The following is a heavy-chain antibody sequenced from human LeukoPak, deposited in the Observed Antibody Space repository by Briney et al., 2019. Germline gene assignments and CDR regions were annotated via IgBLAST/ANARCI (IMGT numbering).Heavy chain of an antibody. D-gene: IGHD2-2*01. CDR3: ARAPGRVLYCSSTSCYRVRNWFDP. Sequence: SETLSLTCTVSGGSISSSSYYWGWIRQPPGKGLEWIGEINHSGSTNYNPSLKSRVTISVDTSKNQFSLKLSSVTAADTAVYYCARAPGRVLYCSSTSCYRVRNWFDPWGQGTLVTVSS. V-gene: IGHV4-39*07. CDR1: GGSISSSSYY. CDR2: INHSGST. J-gene: IGHJ5*02.